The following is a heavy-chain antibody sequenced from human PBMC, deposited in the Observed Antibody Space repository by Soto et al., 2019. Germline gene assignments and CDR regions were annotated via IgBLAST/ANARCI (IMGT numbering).Heavy chain of an antibody. CDR3: ARSGWNYYDSSGYSDY. D-gene: IGHD3-22*01. CDR2: IDDSGRT. CDR1: SGTVSVKSHY. V-gene: IGHV4-39*07. J-gene: IGHJ4*02. Sequence: SETLSLTCAVSSGTVSVKSHYWAWIRQPPGKGLEWIGAIDDSGRTYYSESLKSRVTISVDKSKNQFSLKLSSVTAADTAVYYCARSGWNYYDSSGYSDYWGQGTLVTVSS.